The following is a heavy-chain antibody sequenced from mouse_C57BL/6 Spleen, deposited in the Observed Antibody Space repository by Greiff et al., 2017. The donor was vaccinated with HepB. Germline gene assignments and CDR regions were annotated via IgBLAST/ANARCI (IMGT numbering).Heavy chain of an antibody. Sequence: DVKLQESGGGLVQPGGSMKLSCVASGFTFSNYWMNWVRQSPEKGLEWVAQIRLKSDNYATHYAESVKGRFTISRDDSKSSVYLQMNNLRAEDTGIYYCTRNWGYFDYWGQGTTLTVSS. CDR1: GFTFSNYW. CDR3: TRNWGYFDY. V-gene: IGHV6-3*01. D-gene: IGHD4-1*01. CDR2: IRLKSDNYAT. J-gene: IGHJ2*01.